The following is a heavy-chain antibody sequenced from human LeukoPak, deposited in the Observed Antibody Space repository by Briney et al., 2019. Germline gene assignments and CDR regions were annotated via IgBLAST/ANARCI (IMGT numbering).Heavy chain of an antibody. CDR1: GFTFDDYA. Sequence: GGSLRLSCAASGFTFDDYAMHWVRQAPGKGLEWVSGISWNSGSIGYADSVKGRFTISRDNAKNSLYLQMNSLRAEDTALYYCAKASCSSTSRYNDYWGQGTLVTVSS. CDR3: AKASCSSTSRYNDY. V-gene: IGHV3-9*01. D-gene: IGHD2-2*02. J-gene: IGHJ4*02. CDR2: ISWNSGSI.